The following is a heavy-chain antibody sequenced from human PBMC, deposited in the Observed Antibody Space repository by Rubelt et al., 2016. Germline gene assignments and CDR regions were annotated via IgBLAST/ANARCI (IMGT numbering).Heavy chain of an antibody. CDR3: ARHRYDFWSGFFSGY. Sequence: SCAASGFTFSSYAMTWVRQVPGKGLEWVSGISGSGGSTYNADSVKGRLTISRDNSKNTLYLQMNSLRAEDTAVYYCARHRYDFWSGFFSGYWGQGTLVTVSS. V-gene: IGHV3-23*01. CDR2: ISGSGGST. D-gene: IGHD3-3*01. J-gene: IGHJ4*02. CDR1: GFTFSSYA.